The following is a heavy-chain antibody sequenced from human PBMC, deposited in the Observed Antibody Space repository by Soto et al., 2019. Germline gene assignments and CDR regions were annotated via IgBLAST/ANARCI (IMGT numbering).Heavy chain of an antibody. D-gene: IGHD3-10*01. CDR2: IYYSGST. V-gene: IGHV4-61*01. Sequence: PSETLSLTCTVSGGSVSSGSYYWSWIRQPPGKGLEWIGYIYYSGSTNYNPSLKSRVTISVDTSKNQFSLKLSSVTAADTAVYYCNLYYYGSGSVLRFDYWGQGTLVTVSS. J-gene: IGHJ4*02. CDR3: NLYYYGSGSVLRFDY. CDR1: GGSVSSGSYY.